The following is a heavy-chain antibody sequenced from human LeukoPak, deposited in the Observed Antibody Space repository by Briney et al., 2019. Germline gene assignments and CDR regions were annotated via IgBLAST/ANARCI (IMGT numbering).Heavy chain of an antibody. D-gene: IGHD1-26*01. V-gene: IGHV1-24*01. J-gene: IGHJ1*01. CDR2: FDPEDGET. CDR3: TRRELLISYFHL. Sequence: ASVKVSCKASGYTLTELSMHWVRQAPGKGLEWMGGFDPEDGETIYAQKFQGRVTMTEDTSTDTAYMELSSLRSEDTAVYYCTRRELLISYFHLWGQGTLVTVSS. CDR1: GYTLTELS.